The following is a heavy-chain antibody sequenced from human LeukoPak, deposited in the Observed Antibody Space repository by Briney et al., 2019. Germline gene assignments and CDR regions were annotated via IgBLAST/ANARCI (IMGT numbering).Heavy chain of an antibody. D-gene: IGHD6-6*01. CDR2: IYYSGST. CDR3: ARVVAARRSYYYMDV. CDR1: GGSIRSYY. Sequence: PSETLSLTCTVSGGSIRSYYWSWIRQSPGKGLEWIGYIYYSGSTNYNPSLKSRVTISVDTSKNQFSLKLSSVTAADTAVYYCARVVAARRSYYYMDVWGKGTTVTVSS. J-gene: IGHJ6*03. V-gene: IGHV4-59*01.